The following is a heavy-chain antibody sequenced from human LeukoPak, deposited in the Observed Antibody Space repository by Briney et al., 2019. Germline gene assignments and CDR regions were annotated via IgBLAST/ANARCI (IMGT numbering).Heavy chain of an antibody. CDR2: IIPIFGTA. CDR1: GYTFTSYG. CDR3: ASRLGGGGYGMDV. V-gene: IGHV1-69*13. D-gene: IGHD3-16*01. J-gene: IGHJ6*02. Sequence: SVKVSCKASGYTFTSYGISWVRQAPGQGLEWMGGIIPIFGTANYAQKFQGRVTITADESTSTAYMELSSLRSEDTAVYYCASRLGGGGYGMDVWGQGTTVTVSS.